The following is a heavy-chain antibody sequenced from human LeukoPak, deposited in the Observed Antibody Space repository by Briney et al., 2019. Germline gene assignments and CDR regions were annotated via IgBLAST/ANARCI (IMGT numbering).Heavy chain of an antibody. J-gene: IGHJ3*02. Sequence: ASVKVSCTASGYTFTAYYMHWVRQAPGQGLEWMGWINPNSGGTNYAQKFQGRGTMTRDTSISTAYMELSRLRSDDTAVYYCARDYYDSSGFGAFDIWGQGTMVTVSS. CDR2: INPNSGGT. CDR3: ARDYYDSSGFGAFDI. CDR1: GYTFTAYY. D-gene: IGHD3-22*01. V-gene: IGHV1-2*02.